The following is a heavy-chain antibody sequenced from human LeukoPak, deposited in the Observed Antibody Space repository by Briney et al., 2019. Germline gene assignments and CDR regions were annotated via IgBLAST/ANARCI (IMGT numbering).Heavy chain of an antibody. J-gene: IGHJ4*02. D-gene: IGHD4-17*01. CDR2: IRSDGSSK. V-gene: IGHV3-30*02. Sequence: PGGSLRLSCAAPGFSFSNFGLHWVRQAPGKGLEWVALIRSDGSSKNYADSVKGRFTISRDASKNTVFLQMNSLRADDTAVYFCAKWSGDFPSYYLDYWGEGTLVSVSS. CDR3: AKWSGDFPSYYLDY. CDR1: GFSFSNFG.